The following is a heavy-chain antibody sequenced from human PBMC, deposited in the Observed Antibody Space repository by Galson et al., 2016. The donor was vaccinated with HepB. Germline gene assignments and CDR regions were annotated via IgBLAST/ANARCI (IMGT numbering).Heavy chain of an antibody. CDR3: ARASRFLEWLGYGMDV. Sequence: SETLSLTCTVSGGSINSGNTYFWGWIRQPPGKGLEWIASIYHSGTTHHNPSLKSRVTILVDTSKNQFSLKLSSVTAADTAVYYCARASRFLEWLGYGMDVWGKGTTVTVSS. CDR1: GGSINSGNTYF. CDR2: IYHSGTT. J-gene: IGHJ6*04. V-gene: IGHV4-39*07. D-gene: IGHD3-3*01.